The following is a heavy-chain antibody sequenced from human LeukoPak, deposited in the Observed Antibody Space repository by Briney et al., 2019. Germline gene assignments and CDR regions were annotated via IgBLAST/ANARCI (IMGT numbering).Heavy chain of an antibody. Sequence: GGSLRLSCAASGFTFSEYYMSWIRQAPGKGLEWVSYISSSGSTIYYADSVKGRFTISRDNAKNSLYLQMNSLRAEDTAVYYCARDHGSGWFKFDYWGQGTLVTVSS. J-gene: IGHJ4*02. CDR2: ISSSGSTI. CDR1: GFTFSEYY. V-gene: IGHV3-11*01. CDR3: ARDHGSGWFKFDY. D-gene: IGHD6-19*01.